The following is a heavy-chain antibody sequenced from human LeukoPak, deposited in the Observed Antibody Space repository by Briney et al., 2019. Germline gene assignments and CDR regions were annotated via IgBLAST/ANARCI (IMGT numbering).Heavy chain of an antibody. V-gene: IGHV3-7*01. CDR1: GFTFSSYW. Sequence: GGSLRLSCAASGFTFSSYWMSWVRQAPGKGLERVANIKQDGSEKYYVDSVKGRFTISRDNAKNSLYLQMNSLRAEDTAVYYCAREGYNWNYGWIYYYGMDVWGQGTTVTVSS. D-gene: IGHD1-7*01. CDR2: IKQDGSEK. J-gene: IGHJ6*02. CDR3: AREGYNWNYGWIYYYGMDV.